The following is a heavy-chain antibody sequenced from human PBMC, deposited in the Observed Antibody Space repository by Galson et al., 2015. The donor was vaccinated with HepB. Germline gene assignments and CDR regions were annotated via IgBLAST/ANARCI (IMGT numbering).Heavy chain of an antibody. CDR1: GFTFSNYA. CDR2: ISGSGAST. V-gene: IGHV3-23*01. J-gene: IGHJ5*02. Sequence: SLRLSCAASGFTFSNYAMSWVRQAPGKGLDWVSAISGSGASTYYADFVKGRFTISRDNSKNTMYLQMNSLRAEDTAIYYCAKDPYRLYSGYDYGVSWGQGTLVTVSS. CDR3: AKDPYRLYSGYDYGVS. D-gene: IGHD5-12*01.